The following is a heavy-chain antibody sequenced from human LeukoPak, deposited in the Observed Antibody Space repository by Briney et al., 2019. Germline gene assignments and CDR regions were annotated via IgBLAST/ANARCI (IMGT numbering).Heavy chain of an antibody. CDR3: AREGPGIVGATFDY. CDR1: GFTVSSNY. CDR2: IYSGGST. D-gene: IGHD1-26*01. J-gene: IGHJ4*02. Sequence: GGSLRLSCAASGFTVSSNYMSCVRQAPGKGLEWVSVIYSGGSTYYADSVKGRFTISRDNSKNTLYLHMNSLRAEDTAVYYCAREGPGIVGATFDYWGQGTLVTVSS. V-gene: IGHV3-66*02.